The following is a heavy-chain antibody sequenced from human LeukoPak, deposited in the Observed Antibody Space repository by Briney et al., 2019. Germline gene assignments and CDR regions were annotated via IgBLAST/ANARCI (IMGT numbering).Heavy chain of an antibody. Sequence: ASVKVSCKASGYTFTNYYISWVRQAPGQGLEWMGWINPNSGGTSYAQKFQGRVTMTRDTSISTAYMELSRLRSDDTAVYYCARDEGSGRQNPFFFDYWGQGTLVTVSS. V-gene: IGHV1-2*02. J-gene: IGHJ4*02. CDR2: INPNSGGT. CDR1: GYTFTNYY. D-gene: IGHD3-10*01. CDR3: ARDEGSGRQNPFFFDY.